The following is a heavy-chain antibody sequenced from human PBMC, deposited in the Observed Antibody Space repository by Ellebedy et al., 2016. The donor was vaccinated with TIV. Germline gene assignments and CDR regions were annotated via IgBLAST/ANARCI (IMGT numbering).Heavy chain of an antibody. CDR3: AGVFKSDSSSSRFDY. V-gene: IGHV4-31*03. CDR1: GGSISSGGYY. D-gene: IGHD6-6*01. J-gene: IGHJ4*02. Sequence: LRLSCTVSGGSISSGGYYWSWIRQHPGKGLEWIGYIYYSGSTYYNPSLKSRVTISVATSKNQFSLKLSSVTAADTAVYYCAGVFKSDSSSSRFDYWGQGTLVTVSS. CDR2: IYYSGST.